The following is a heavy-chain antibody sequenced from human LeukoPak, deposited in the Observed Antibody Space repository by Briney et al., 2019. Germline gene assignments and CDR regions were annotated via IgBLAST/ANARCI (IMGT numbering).Heavy chain of an antibody. Sequence: KPSETLSLTCTVSGGSISSYYWSWIRQPPGKGLEWIGYIYYSGSTNYNPSLKSRVTISVDTSKNQFSLKLSPVTAADTAVYYCARAPGFYDFWSGPRHYYMDVWGKGTTVTVSS. CDR3: ARAPGFYDFWSGPRHYYMDV. D-gene: IGHD3-3*01. J-gene: IGHJ6*03. CDR2: IYYSGST. CDR1: GGSISSYY. V-gene: IGHV4-59*01.